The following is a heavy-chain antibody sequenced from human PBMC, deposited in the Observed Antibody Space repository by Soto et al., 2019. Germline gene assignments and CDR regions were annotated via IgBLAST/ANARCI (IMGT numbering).Heavy chain of an antibody. CDR2: ISSNGGST. CDR3: ARWGAAATTNGADYADKIYYFDY. D-gene: IGHD6-13*01. V-gene: IGHV3-64*01. Sequence: GGSLRLSCAASGFTFSSYAMHWVRQAPGKGLEYVSAISSNGGSTYYANSVKGRFTISRDNSKNTLYLQMGSLRAEDMAVYYCARWGAAATTNGADYADKIYYFDYWGQGTLVTVSS. CDR1: GFTFSSYA. J-gene: IGHJ4*02.